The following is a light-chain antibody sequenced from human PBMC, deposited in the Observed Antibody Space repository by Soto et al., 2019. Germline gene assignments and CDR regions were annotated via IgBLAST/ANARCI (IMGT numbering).Light chain of an antibody. Sequence: EIVMTQSPATLSVSPGKRATLSCRASQSVSNNLAWYHQKPGQAPRLLIFGASTRATGIPARFSGSGSGTEFTLTISILQSEDFAVYYCQQYNDWWTFGQGTKVEIK. CDR1: QSVSNN. CDR3: QQYNDWWT. J-gene: IGKJ1*01. CDR2: GAS. V-gene: IGKV3-15*01.